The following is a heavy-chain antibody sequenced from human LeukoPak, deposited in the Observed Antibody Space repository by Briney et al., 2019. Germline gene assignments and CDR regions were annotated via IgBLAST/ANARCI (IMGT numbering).Heavy chain of an antibody. D-gene: IGHD2-2*01. CDR3: ARDSSRYYFDY. V-gene: IGHV3-30-3*01. J-gene: IGHJ4*02. CDR1: GFTFSNYA. Sequence: PGGSLRLSCSASGFTFSNYAMYWVRQAPGKGLEWVAVISYRGNNAYYADSMEGRFTVSRDNSKNTLYLQMNSLRAEDTAVYYCARDSSRYYFDYWGQGTLVTVSS. CDR2: ISYRGNNA.